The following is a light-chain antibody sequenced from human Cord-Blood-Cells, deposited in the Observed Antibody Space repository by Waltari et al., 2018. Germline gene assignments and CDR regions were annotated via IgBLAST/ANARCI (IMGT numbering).Light chain of an antibody. V-gene: IGKV3-11*01. CDR1: QSVSSY. CDR3: QQRSNWSYS. Sequence: IVFTQSPVTLSLSTGERATLSCRASQSVSSYLAWYQQKPGQAPRLLIYDASNRATGIPARFSGSGSGTDFTLTISSLEPEDFAVYYCQQRSNWSYSFGQGTKLEIK. J-gene: IGKJ2*03. CDR2: DAS.